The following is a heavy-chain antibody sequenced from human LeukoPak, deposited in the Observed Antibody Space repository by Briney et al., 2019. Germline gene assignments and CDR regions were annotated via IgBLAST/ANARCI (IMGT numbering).Heavy chain of an antibody. CDR3: SGSYYWGYDQYYFDY. D-gene: IGHD3-10*01. CDR2: VSSMGSTI. CDR1: GFTFRDYY. V-gene: IGHV3-11*01. J-gene: IGHJ4*02. Sequence: GGSLRLSCAASGFTFRDYYMSWIRQAPGKGLEWVSYVSSMGSTIYYADSVKGRFTISRDNAKNSLYLQMNSLRAEDTAVYFCSGSYYWGYDQYYFDYWGQGTLVTVSS.